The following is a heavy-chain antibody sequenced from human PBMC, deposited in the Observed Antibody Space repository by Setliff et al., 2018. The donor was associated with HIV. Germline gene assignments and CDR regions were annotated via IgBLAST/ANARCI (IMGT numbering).Heavy chain of an antibody. Sequence: SETLSLTCTVSGGSIRSSSHYWGWIRQPPGKGLEWIASMIYGGDTWYNPSLKSRVTIYVDTANNEISLRLSSVTAEDTAVYRCARPHSGRGGGAWFDPWGQGIQGTVS. CDR3: ARPHSGRGGGAWFDP. D-gene: IGHD6-19*01. V-gene: IGHV4-39*01. CDR2: MIYGGDT. J-gene: IGHJ5*02. CDR1: GGSIRSSSHY.